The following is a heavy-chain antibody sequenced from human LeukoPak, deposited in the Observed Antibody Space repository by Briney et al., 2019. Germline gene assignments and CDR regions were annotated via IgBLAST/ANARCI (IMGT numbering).Heavy chain of an antibody. D-gene: IGHD2-8*01. Sequence: ASVKVSCKASGYTFTSYGISWVRQAPGQGLEWMGWISTSNGDTKYSQRVQGRVTMTTDRSTTTAYMELRSLRSDDAAVYYCARVGDTNGYPRHFDYWGQGTPVTVSS. V-gene: IGHV1-18*04. CDR3: ARVGDTNGYPRHFDY. CDR1: GYTFTSYG. J-gene: IGHJ4*02. CDR2: ISTSNGDT.